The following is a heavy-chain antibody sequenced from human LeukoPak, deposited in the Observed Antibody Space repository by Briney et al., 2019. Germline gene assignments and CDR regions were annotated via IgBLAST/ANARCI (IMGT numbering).Heavy chain of an antibody. V-gene: IGHV1-18*01. D-gene: IGHD1-26*01. J-gene: IGHJ4*02. CDR2: ISPYNGNT. CDR3: AIEGPGELDPTFDY. CDR1: CYTFTNYG. Sequence: ASVKVSCKASCYTFTNYGISWVRQAPGQGLEWMAWISPYNGNTKYAQKFQGRVTMTTDTSTSTAYMELRSLGSDDTAVYYCAIEGPGELDPTFDYWGQGTLVTVCS.